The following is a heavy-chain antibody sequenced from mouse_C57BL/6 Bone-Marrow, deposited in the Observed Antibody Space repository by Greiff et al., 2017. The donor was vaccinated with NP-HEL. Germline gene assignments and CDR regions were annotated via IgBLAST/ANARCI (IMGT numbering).Heavy chain of an antibody. CDR3: ASRQLSLYYAMDY. CDR1: GFNIKNTY. Sequence: EVQLQQSVAELVRPGASVKLSCTASGFNIKNTYMHWVKQRPEQGLEWIGRIDPANGNTKYAPKFQGKATITADTSSNTAYLQLSSLTAEDTAIYYCASRQLSLYYAMDYWGQGTSVTVSS. CDR2: IDPANGNT. V-gene: IGHV14-3*01. D-gene: IGHD3-2*02. J-gene: IGHJ4*01.